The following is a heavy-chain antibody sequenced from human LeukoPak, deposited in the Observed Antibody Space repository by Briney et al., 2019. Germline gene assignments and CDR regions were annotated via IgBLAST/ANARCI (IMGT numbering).Heavy chain of an antibody. Sequence: SETLSLTCTVSGGSINSDSSYWTWIRQPAGKGLEWIGRVHTRGGTDFNPSLRSRVSISLDTSKNQFSLKVSSVIAADTAVYYCARGYTYGHGAMFDYWGQGTLVTVSP. J-gene: IGHJ4*02. CDR3: ARGYTYGHGAMFDY. CDR2: VHTRGGT. D-gene: IGHD5-18*01. CDR1: GGSINSDSSY. V-gene: IGHV4-61*02.